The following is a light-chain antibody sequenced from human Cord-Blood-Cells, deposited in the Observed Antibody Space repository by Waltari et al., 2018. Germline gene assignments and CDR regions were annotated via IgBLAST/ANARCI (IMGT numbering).Light chain of an antibody. CDR3: QQLNSDPFT. Sequence: DIQLTQSPSFLSASVGDRVTITCRANQGISSYLAWYQQKPGKAPKLLIYAASTLQSGVPSRFSGSGAGTEFTLTSSSLQPEDFATYCCQQLNSDPFTFGPGTKVDIK. CDR1: QGISSY. J-gene: IGKJ3*01. CDR2: AAS. V-gene: IGKV1-9*01.